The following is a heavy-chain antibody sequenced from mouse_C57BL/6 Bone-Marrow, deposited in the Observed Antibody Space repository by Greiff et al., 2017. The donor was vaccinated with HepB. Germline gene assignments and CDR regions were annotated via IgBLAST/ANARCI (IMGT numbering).Heavy chain of an antibody. V-gene: IGHV14-4*01. CDR3: TTAYYDYDDGYAMDY. CDR1: GFNIKDDY. D-gene: IGHD2-4*01. CDR2: IDPENGDT. Sequence: EVMLVESGAELVRPGASVKLSCTASGFNIKDDYMHWVKQRPEQGLEWIGWIDPENGDTEYASKFQGKATITADTSSNTAYLQLSSLTSEDTAVYYCTTAYYDYDDGYAMDYWGQGTSVTVSS. J-gene: IGHJ4*01.